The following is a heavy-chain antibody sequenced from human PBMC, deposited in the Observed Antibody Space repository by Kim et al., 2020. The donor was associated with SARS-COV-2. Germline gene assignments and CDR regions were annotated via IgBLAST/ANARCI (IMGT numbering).Heavy chain of an antibody. CDR1: GFTFSSYG. D-gene: IGHD2-21*02. CDR2: ISYDGSNK. Sequence: GGSLRLSCAASGFTFSSYGMHWVRQAPGKGLEWVAVISYDGSNKYYADSVKGRFTISRDNSKNTLYLQMNSLRAEDTAVYYCAKGRGEVVTPDYWGQGTLVTVSS. V-gene: IGHV3-30*18. J-gene: IGHJ4*02. CDR3: AKGRGEVVTPDY.